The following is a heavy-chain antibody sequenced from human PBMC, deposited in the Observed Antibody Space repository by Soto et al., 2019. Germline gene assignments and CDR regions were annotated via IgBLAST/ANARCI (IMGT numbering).Heavy chain of an antibody. V-gene: IGHV5-10-1*01. CDR2: IDPSDSST. J-gene: IGHJ5*02. CDR1: GYTFTTFW. CDR3: ARLYCTSATCDSWFDP. Sequence: GESLKISCTGFGYTFTTFWISWVRQMPGKGLEWMGRIDPSDSSTKYSPSFQGHVSISVDKSISTAYLQWSSLKASDTAIYYCARLYCTSATCDSWFDPWGQGTLVTVSS. D-gene: IGHD2-2*01.